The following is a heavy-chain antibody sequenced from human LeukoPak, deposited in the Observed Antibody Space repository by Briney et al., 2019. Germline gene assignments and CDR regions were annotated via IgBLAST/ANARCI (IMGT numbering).Heavy chain of an antibody. D-gene: IGHD6-25*01. J-gene: IGHJ4*02. CDR1: GNIFNTYG. Sequence: GASVKVSCKDSGNIFNTYGFSWVRQATGQGLEWMGWMNPNSGNTGYAQKFQGRVTMTRNTSISTAYMELSSLRSEDTAVYYCARGQEQREWDYWGQGTLVTVSS. CDR3: ARGQEQREWDY. V-gene: IGHV1-8*01. CDR2: MNPNSGNT.